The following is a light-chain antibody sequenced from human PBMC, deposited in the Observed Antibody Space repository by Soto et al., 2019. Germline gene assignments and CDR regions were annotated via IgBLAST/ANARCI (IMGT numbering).Light chain of an antibody. V-gene: IGKV1-16*01. CDR1: QGISTD. CDR2: AAS. J-gene: IGKJ3*01. CDR3: QQYYTYPFT. Sequence: DIQLTQAPASISASVGDRITITCRASQGISTDLAWFQQRPGQAPKSLIYAASVLQTGVPSVFSASGSGTDFSLTISGLQPDDFATYYCQQYYTYPFTFGPG.